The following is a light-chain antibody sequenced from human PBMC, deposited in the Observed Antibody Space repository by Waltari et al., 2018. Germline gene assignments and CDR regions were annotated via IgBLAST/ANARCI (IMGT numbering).Light chain of an antibody. CDR3: QAWDRGTWGV. V-gene: IGLV3-1*01. CDR1: ELGIRF. J-gene: IGLJ3*02. Sequence: SYDLTQPPSVSVSPGQTASITFPGHELGIRFVCWYQQKPGQSPTLVIYQNGRRPSGIPGRFSGSNSGNTATLTISGTQAVDEADYYCQAWDRGTWGVFGGGTRLTVL. CDR2: QNG.